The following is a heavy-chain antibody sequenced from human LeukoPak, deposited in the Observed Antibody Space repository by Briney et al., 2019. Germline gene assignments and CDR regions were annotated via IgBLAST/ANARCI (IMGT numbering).Heavy chain of an antibody. CDR3: TTSSHYGDYYFDY. Sequence: GGSLRLSCAASGFTFSNAWVSWVRQAPGKGLEWVGRIKSKTDGGTTDYAAPVKGRFTISRDDSKNTLYLQMNSLKTEDTAVYYCTTSSHYGDYYFDYWGQGTLVTVSS. D-gene: IGHD4-17*01. J-gene: IGHJ4*02. CDR1: GFTFSNAW. V-gene: IGHV3-15*01. CDR2: IKSKTDGGTT.